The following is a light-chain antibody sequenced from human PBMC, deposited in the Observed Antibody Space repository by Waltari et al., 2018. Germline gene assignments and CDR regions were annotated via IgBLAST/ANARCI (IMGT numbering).Light chain of an antibody. Sequence: QSALTQPASVSGSPGQSITIPCTGTSSDVGDSNYVSWYQQHPGKATRLMIYDVSNRPSGVSNRCSGSKSGNTASLTSSGLQAEDEADYYCSSYIGSSTLELFGGGTSLTVL. CDR2: DVS. CDR1: SSDVGDSNY. V-gene: IGLV2-14*03. J-gene: IGLJ2*01. CDR3: SSYIGSSTLEL.